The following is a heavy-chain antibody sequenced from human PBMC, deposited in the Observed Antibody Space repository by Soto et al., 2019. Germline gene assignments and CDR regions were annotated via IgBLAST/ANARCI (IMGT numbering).Heavy chain of an antibody. CDR3: ARQDRGSGSYLLNYMDV. CDR1: GFTFSSYW. D-gene: IGHD3-10*01. Sequence: GGSLRLSCAASGFTFSSYWMHWVRQAPGKGLVWVSRINSDGSSTSYADSVKGRFTISRDNAKNTLYLQMNSLRAEDTAVYYCARQDRGSGSYLLNYMDVWGKGTTVTVSS. CDR2: INSDGSST. J-gene: IGHJ6*03. V-gene: IGHV3-74*01.